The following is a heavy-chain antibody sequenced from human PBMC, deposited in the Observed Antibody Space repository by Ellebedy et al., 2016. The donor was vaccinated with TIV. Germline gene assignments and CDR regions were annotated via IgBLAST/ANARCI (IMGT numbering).Heavy chain of an antibody. CDR3: ARDMWFGESRGAFEN. D-gene: IGHD3-10*01. Sequence: GESLKISCAASRFTFSDYSMNWVRQAPGKGLEWPSHISSSINSIYYADAVKGRFTDARDNAKNSLYLQMNSLRAEDTAVDFCARDMWFGESRGAFENWGQGTLVTVSS. J-gene: IGHJ3*02. CDR2: ISSSINSI. CDR1: RFTFSDYS. V-gene: IGHV3-48*01.